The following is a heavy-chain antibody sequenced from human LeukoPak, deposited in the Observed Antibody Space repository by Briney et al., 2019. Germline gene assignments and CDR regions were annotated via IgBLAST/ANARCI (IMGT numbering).Heavy chain of an antibody. V-gene: IGHV4-4*07. CDR2: NCTTGSI. Sequence: PSETLSLTCTVSGGSFNSYCWSWIRQPAGKGLEWLGRNCTTGSIKYNPSLKSRVTMSVDTSKNQFSLNLTSVTAADTAVYYCARDLAREDAFDIWGQGTMVTVSS. J-gene: IGHJ3*02. CDR1: GGSFNSYC. CDR3: ARDLAREDAFDI.